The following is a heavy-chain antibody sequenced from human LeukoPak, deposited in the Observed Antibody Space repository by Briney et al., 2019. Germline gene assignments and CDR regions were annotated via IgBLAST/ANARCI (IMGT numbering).Heavy chain of an antibody. J-gene: IGHJ5*02. Sequence: ASVKVSCKVSGYSLTELSMHWVRQAPGQAPEWMGVISPSGGSTTYAQKFQGRVTLTRDMSTSTDYLELSSLRSEDTAVYYCARDNSVRDEAWWFNPWGQGTLVTVSS. CDR1: GYSLTELS. CDR2: ISPSGGST. CDR3: ARDNSVRDEAWWFNP. D-gene: IGHD5-24*01. V-gene: IGHV1-46*01.